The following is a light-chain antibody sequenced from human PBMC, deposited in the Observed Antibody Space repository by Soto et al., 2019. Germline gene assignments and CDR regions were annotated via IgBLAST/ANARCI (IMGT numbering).Light chain of an antibody. CDR2: GAS. J-gene: IGKJ1*01. CDR3: QQYNNWPRT. V-gene: IGKV3-15*01. CDR1: QSVGSN. Sequence: EIILTQSPVTLSVSPGERATLSCRASQSVGSNLAWYQHQPGQAPRLLIYGASTRATGVPARFSGSGSGTEFTLTISSLQSEDFAVYYCQQYNNWPRTFGQGTKVDIK.